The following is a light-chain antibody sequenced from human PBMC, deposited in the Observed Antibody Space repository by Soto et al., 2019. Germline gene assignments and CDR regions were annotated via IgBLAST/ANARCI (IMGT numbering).Light chain of an antibody. J-gene: IGKJ3*01. CDR1: QDITSY. Sequence: DIQMTQSPSSLSASIGDRVTITCQASQDITSYLNWYQQKPGKAPKLLIYDASNLESGVPSRFSGSGSGTDFTFTISSLQPEDIATYYCQQYDSLLFTFGPGTNVEIK. V-gene: IGKV1-33*01. CDR2: DAS. CDR3: QQYDSLLFT.